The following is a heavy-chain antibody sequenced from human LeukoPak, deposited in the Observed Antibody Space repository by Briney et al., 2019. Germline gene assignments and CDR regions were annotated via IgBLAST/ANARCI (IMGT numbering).Heavy chain of an antibody. CDR3: ARDSGYSGYGGIDY. D-gene: IGHD5-12*01. CDR1: GFTFSSYG. J-gene: IGHJ4*02. CDR2: IWYDGSNK. Sequence: GGSLRLSCAASGFTFSSYGMHWVRQAPGKGLEWVAVIWYDGSNKYYADSVKGRFTISRDNSKSTLYLQMNSLRAEDTAVYYCARDSGYSGYGGIDYWGQGTLVTVSS. V-gene: IGHV3-33*01.